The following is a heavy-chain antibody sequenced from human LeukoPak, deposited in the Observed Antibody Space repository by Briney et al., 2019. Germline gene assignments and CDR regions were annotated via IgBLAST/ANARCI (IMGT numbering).Heavy chain of an antibody. J-gene: IGHJ4*02. CDR2: ISGSGDTT. CDR1: RFTFSTYA. V-gene: IGHV3-23*01. CDR3: AKSQRNDQQVVQWIDY. Sequence: QPGGSLRLSCTASRFTFSTYAMSWVRQAPGKGLEWVSSISGSGDTTYYTGSVKGRFTISRDNSKNALYLQMSSLRAEDTAVYYCAKSQRNDQQVVQWIDYWGQGTLVTVSS. D-gene: IGHD2-2*01.